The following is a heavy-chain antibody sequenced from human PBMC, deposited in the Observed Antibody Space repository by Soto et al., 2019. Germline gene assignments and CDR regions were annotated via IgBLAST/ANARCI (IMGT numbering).Heavy chain of an antibody. V-gene: IGHV6-1*01. D-gene: IGHD1-20*01. Sequence: SQTLSLTCAISGDGVSSNSAAWNWIRQSPSRGLEWLGGTYYRSKWYNDYAVSVKSRITINPDTSKNQFSLQLNSVTPEDTAVYYCARGPLTGTYYFDYWRQGTLVTVSS. J-gene: IGHJ4*02. CDR3: ARGPLTGTYYFDY. CDR1: GDGVSSNSAA. CDR2: TYYRSKWYN.